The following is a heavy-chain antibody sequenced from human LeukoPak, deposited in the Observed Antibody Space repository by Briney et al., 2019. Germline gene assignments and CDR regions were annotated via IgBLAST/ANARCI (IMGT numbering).Heavy chain of an antibody. CDR2: ISWNSGSI. D-gene: IGHD6-19*01. J-gene: IGHJ6*02. CDR1: GFTFDDYA. V-gene: IGHV3-9*01. CDR3: AKSKRSRGWKWGMDV. Sequence: SLRLSCAASGFTFDDYAMHWVRQAPGKGLEWVSGISWNSGSIGYADSVKGRFTISRDNAKNSLYLQMNSLRAEDTALYFCAKSKRSRGWKWGMDVWGQGTTVTVSS.